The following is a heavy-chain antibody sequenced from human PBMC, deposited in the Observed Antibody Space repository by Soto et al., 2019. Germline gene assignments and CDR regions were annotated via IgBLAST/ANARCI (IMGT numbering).Heavy chain of an antibody. CDR3: AGTTSLQWYYMDV. D-gene: IGHD1-7*01. CDR2: NYYRGTT. CDR1: GGSITSDY. Sequence: LTCTVSGGSITSDYWSWIRQPPGKGLEWIGYNYYRGTTNYNTSLKSRVSMSVDTSKNQFSLHLNSVTPEDTAVYYCAGTTSLQWYYMDVWDKGTTVTVSS. V-gene: IGHV4-59*03. J-gene: IGHJ6*03.